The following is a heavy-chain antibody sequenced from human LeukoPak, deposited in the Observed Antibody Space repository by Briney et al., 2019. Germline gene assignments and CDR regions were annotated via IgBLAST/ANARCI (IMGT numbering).Heavy chain of an antibody. CDR2: INPNSGGT. CDR3: ARYCSSTSCSQDY. D-gene: IGHD2-2*01. J-gene: IGHJ4*02. CDR1: GYTFTSYG. V-gene: IGHV1-2*02. Sequence: ASVKVSCKASGYTFTSYGISWVRQAPGQGLEWMGWINPNSGGTNYAQKFQGRVTMTRDTSISTAYMELSRLRSDDTAVYYCARYCSSTSCSQDYWGQGTLVTVSS.